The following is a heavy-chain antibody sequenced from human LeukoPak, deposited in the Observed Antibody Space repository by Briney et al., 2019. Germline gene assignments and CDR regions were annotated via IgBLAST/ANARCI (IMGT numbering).Heavy chain of an antibody. CDR3: GRAILGGGSGDFDY. CDR2: INPNSDGT. D-gene: IGHD3-10*01. V-gene: IGHV1-2*02. J-gene: IGHJ4*02. Sequence: ASVKVSCKASGYTFIGYYIHWVRQAPGQGLEWMGWINPNSDGTNYAQKFQGRVNMTRDTSISTAYMELNRLRSADTAVYYCGRAILGGGSGDFDYWGQGTLVTVSS. CDR1: GYTFIGYY.